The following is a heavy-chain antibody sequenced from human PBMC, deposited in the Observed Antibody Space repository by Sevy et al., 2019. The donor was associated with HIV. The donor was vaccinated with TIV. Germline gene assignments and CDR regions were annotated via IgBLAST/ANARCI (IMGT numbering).Heavy chain of an antibody. J-gene: IGHJ4*02. Sequence: GGSLRLSCAASGFTFSPYWMSWVRQAPGKGLEWVANVRPDGSDKYYVDSVKGRFTISRDNAKNSLYLQMNSLRADDTAMYYCARGVGLDCWGQGALVTVSS. D-gene: IGHD1-26*01. V-gene: IGHV3-7*01. CDR1: GFTFSPYW. CDR2: VRPDGSDK. CDR3: ARGVGLDC.